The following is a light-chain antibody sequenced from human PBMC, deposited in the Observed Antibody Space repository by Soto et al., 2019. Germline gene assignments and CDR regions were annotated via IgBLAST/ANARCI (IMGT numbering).Light chain of an antibody. CDR2: TNN. Sequence: QSVLTQPPSVSAAPGQKVTISCSGSSSNIGGNSVSWYQQLPGTAPKLLIYTNNKRPSGVPDRFSGSKSGTSASLAISGLQSDDAANYSCAAWDDRLNGYVFGNGTKVTV. CDR3: AAWDDRLNGYV. J-gene: IGLJ1*01. V-gene: IGLV1-44*01. CDR1: SSNIGGNS.